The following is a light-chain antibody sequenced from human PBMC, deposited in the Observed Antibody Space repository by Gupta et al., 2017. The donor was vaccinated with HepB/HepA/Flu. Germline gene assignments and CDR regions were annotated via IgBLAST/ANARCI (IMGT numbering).Light chain of an antibody. V-gene: IGKV1-8*01. CDR1: QGISSY. CDR3: QQYDSYPRS. Sequence: AIRMTQSPSSFSASTGDRVTITCRASQGISSYLAWYQQKPGKAPKLLIYAASTLQSGVPSRFSGCGSGTDFTLTISCLQSEDFATYYCQQYDSYPRSFGQGTKLEIK. CDR2: AAS. J-gene: IGKJ2*04.